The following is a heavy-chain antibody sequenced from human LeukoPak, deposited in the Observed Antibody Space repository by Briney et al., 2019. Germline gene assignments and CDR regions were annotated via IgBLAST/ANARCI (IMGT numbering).Heavy chain of an antibody. CDR2: VNRDESET. CDR1: GFALSSHW. J-gene: IGHJ4*02. D-gene: IGHD3-3*01. Sequence: PGGSLRLSCAASGFALSSHWMTWVRQVPGRGPEWVANVNRDESETYYLDSVKGRFTISKDNAKNSLYLQMNSLRAEDTAVYYCARGVPYASWSGPHYSDYWGQGTLVTVSS. V-gene: IGHV3-7*01. CDR3: ARGVPYASWSGPHYSDY.